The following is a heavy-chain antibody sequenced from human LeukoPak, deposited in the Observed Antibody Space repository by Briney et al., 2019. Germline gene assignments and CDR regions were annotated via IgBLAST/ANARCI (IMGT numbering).Heavy chain of an antibody. D-gene: IGHD6-13*01. J-gene: IGHJ6*03. Sequence: GASVKVSCKASGYTFTSYGISWVRQAPGQGLEWMGWINPNSGGTNYAQKFQGRVTMTRDTSISTAYMELSRLRSDDTAVYYCARDSGSSSWYTVGYMDVWGKGTTVTVSS. CDR2: INPNSGGT. CDR3: ARDSGSSSWYTVGYMDV. CDR1: GYTFTSYG. V-gene: IGHV1-2*02.